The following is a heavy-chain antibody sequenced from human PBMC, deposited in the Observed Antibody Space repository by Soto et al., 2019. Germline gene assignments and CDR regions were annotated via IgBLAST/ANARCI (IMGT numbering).Heavy chain of an antibody. CDR3: AKNYYGSVSYSRLLDY. Sequence: QVQLVQSGAEVKKPGASVKVSCKASGYTFTSYYMHWVRQAPGQGLEWMGIINPSGGRTSYAQKFQGRVTMNKDTSTSTVYMELSSLRSEDTAVYYCAKNYYGSVSYSRLLDYWGQGTLVTVSS. CDR2: INPSGGRT. J-gene: IGHJ4*02. D-gene: IGHD3-10*01. CDR1: GYTFTSYY. V-gene: IGHV1-46*03.